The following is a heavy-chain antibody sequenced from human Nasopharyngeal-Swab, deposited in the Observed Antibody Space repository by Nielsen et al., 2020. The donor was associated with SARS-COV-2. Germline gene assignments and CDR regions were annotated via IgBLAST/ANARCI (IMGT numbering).Heavy chain of an antibody. CDR3: AIDPHVDPAMDPYYYYCIDV. CDR1: GFTFSSYS. CDR2: ISSSRSYI. J-gene: IGHJ6*02. V-gene: IGHV3-21*01. Sequence: GGSLRLSCAASGFTFSSYSMNWVRQAPGKGLEWVSSISSSRSYIYYADSVKGRFTVSRVNAKNSLYLQMNSLRAEDTAVYYCAIDPHVDPAMDPYYYYCIDVWGQGTTVTVSS. D-gene: IGHD5-18*01.